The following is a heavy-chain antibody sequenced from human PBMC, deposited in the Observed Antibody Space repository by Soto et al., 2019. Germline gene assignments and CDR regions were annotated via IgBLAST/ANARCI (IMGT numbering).Heavy chain of an antibody. CDR2: ISSSSTSV. J-gene: IGHJ5*02. Sequence: EVRLVESGGGLVKPGGSLRLSCAASGFTFSSYTMNWVRQAPGKGLECVSSISSSSTSVYYADPVKGRLTISRDNAKNSLYLQMNSLRAEDTAVYYCASGPYFEILTGYFDPWGQGTLVTVSS. CDR3: ASGPYFEILTGYFDP. D-gene: IGHD3-9*01. CDR1: GFTFSSYT. V-gene: IGHV3-21*01.